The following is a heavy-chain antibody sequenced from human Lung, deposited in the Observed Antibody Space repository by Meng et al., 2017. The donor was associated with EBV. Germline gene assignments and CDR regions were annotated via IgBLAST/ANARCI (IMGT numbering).Heavy chain of an antibody. CDR2: IYDSGST. Sequence: QVQLHESGPGLVKPSQTLSLTCTVSGGSIRCGDYYWSWIRQPPGKGLEWIGYIYDSGSTSYNPSLMSRVTISVDTSRNQFSLKLTSVTAADTAVYYCAREYSSSSGLPGPWGQGTLVTVSS. CDR3: AREYSSSSGLPGP. J-gene: IGHJ5*02. V-gene: IGHV4-30-4*08. D-gene: IGHD6-6*01. CDR1: GGSIRCGDYY.